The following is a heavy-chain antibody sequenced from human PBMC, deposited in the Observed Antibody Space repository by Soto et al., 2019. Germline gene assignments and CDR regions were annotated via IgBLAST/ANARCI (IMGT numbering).Heavy chain of an antibody. CDR3: ARDSGVPDY. Sequence: SLRLSCAASGFTFSDFRMQWVRQAPGKGLVWVSLINSDASSTTYADSVKGRFTISRDNAKNTLYLQMNSLRADDTGVYYCARDSGVPDYWGQGTLVTVSS. CDR2: INSDASST. V-gene: IGHV3-74*01. CDR1: GFTFSDFR. D-gene: IGHD2-8*01. J-gene: IGHJ4*02.